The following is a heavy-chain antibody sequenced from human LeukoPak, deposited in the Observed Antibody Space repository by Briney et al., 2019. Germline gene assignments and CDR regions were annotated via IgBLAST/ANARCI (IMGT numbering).Heavy chain of an antibody. CDR2: IYSSGST. Sequence: SETLSLTCTVSGGSANNYYWSWNRQPAGKGLEWIGRIYSSGSTNYNSYLKSRVSMSVDTSKNQFSLKLTSVSAADTALYYCARGPGMATGEAFDIWGQGTMITVSS. D-gene: IGHD5-24*01. J-gene: IGHJ3*02. CDR1: GGSANNYY. CDR3: ARGPGMATGEAFDI. V-gene: IGHV4-4*07.